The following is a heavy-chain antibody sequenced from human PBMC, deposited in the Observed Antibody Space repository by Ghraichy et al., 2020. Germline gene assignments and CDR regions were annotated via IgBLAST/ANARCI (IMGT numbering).Heavy chain of an antibody. J-gene: IGHJ4*02. CDR3: AGGPQLAYEPPSRSDY. CDR1: GFTFSSYG. D-gene: IGHD1-1*01. V-gene: IGHV3-23*01. CDR2: ISVSGGST. Sequence: GGSLRLSCAASGFTFSSYGMNWVRQAPGKGLEWVSAISVSGGSTYYADSVKGRFTISRDNSKNTLYLQMNSLRVEDTAVYYCAGGPQLAYEPPSRSDYWGQGTLVTVSS.